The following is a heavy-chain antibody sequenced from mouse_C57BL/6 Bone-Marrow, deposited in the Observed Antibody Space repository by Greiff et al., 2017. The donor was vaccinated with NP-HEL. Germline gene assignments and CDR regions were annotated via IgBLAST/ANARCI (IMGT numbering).Heavy chain of an antibody. J-gene: IGHJ1*03. CDR2: IDPSDSYT. Sequence: VQLQQPGAELVMPGASVKLSCKASGYTFTSYWMHWVKQRPGQGLEWIGEIDPSDSYTNYNQKFKGKSTLTVDKSSSTAYMQLRRLTSEDSAVYYCAREDYYERYFDVWGRGTTVTVSS. D-gene: IGHD1-1*01. CDR3: AREDYYERYFDV. V-gene: IGHV1-69*01. CDR1: GYTFTSYW.